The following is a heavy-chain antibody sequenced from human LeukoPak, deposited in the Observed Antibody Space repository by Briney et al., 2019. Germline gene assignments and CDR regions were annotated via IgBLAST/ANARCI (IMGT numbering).Heavy chain of an antibody. CDR1: GGFISSYY. J-gene: IGHJ4*02. V-gene: IGHV4-4*09. CDR2: IYTSGST. CDR3: ARVLISRAGDRRVDY. Sequence: MPSETLSLTCTVSGGFISSYYWSWIRQPPGKGLEWIGYIYTSGSTNYNPSLKSRVTISVDTSKNQFSLKLSSVTAADTAVYYCARVLISRAGDRRVDYWGQGTLVTVSS. D-gene: IGHD1-14*01.